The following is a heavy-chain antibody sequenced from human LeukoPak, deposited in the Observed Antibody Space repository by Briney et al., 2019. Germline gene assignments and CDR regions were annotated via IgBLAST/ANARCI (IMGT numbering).Heavy chain of an antibody. J-gene: IGHJ4*02. V-gene: IGHV4-59*01. CDR1: GGSISNEY. Sequence: SETLSLTCTVYGGSISNEYWSWIRQPPGKGLEWIGYVYYSGSTNYNPSLKSRVTISVDTSKNQFSLKLSSVTAADTAVYYCATLGAARPQIYFDYCGQGTLVTVSS. CDR3: ATLGAARPQIYFDY. D-gene: IGHD6-6*01. CDR2: VYYSGST.